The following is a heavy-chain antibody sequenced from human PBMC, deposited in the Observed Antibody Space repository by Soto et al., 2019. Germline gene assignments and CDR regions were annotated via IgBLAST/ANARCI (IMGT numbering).Heavy chain of an antibody. Sequence: QVQLVQSGAEVKRPGSSVHVSCKASGGSFSSYTVSWVRQAPGQGLEWMGRIISPLDKTNYAQKFQGRLTIPADRSTSTVCMELSSRRFEDTAVYYCAPKTGALVPVPSWSLGTLVPVSS. CDR2: IISPLDKT. J-gene: IGHJ5*02. CDR3: APKTGALVPVPS. CDR1: GGSFSSYT. D-gene: IGHD1-26*01. V-gene: IGHV1-69*02.